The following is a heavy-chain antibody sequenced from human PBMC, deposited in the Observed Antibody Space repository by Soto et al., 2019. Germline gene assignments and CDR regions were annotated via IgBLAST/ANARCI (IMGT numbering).Heavy chain of an antibody. J-gene: IGHJ6*02. V-gene: IGHV4-30-4*01. CDR2: IYYSGST. D-gene: IGHD2-2*01. CDR1: GGSISSGDYY. Sequence: NPSETLSLTCTVSGGSISSGDYYWSWIRQPPGKGLEWIGYIYYSGSTYYNPSLKSRVTISVDTSKNQFSLKLSSVTAADTAVYYCARGWRYCSSTSCYLGYYGMDVWGQGTTVTVSS. CDR3: ARGWRYCSSTSCYLGYYGMDV.